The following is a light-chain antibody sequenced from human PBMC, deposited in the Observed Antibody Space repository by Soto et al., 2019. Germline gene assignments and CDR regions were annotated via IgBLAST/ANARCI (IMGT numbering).Light chain of an antibody. CDR3: QQRYVWPIT. V-gene: IGKV3-11*01. Sequence: DIVLTQSPATLSLSPGERATPSCRANQRIGDYLAWYQQKPGQAPRLLIYDASNRAAGTPARFGGSGSDSDYTLTISSLQPEDFAVYYCQQRYVWPITFGQGTRLDFK. J-gene: IGKJ5*01. CDR1: QRIGDY. CDR2: DAS.